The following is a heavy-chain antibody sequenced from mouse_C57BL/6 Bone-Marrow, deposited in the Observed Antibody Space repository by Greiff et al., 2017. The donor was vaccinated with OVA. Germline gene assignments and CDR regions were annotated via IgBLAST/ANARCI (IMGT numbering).Heavy chain of an antibody. CDR3: TRGDYYGSSYGTWFAY. J-gene: IGHJ3*01. CDR2: IDPETGGT. Sequence: VQLQQSGAELVRPGASVTLSCKASGYTFTDYEMHWVKQTPVHGLEWIGAIDPETGGTAYNQKFKGKAILTADKSSSTAYMELRSLTSEDSAVYYGTRGDYYGSSYGTWFAYWGQGTLVTVSA. V-gene: IGHV1-15*01. CDR1: GYTFTDYE. D-gene: IGHD1-1*01.